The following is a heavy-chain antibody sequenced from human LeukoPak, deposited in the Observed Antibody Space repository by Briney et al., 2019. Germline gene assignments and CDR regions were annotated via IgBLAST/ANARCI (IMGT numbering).Heavy chain of an antibody. CDR3: ARIPTYGDYAYFDY. J-gene: IGHJ4*02. CDR1: GFSLRTRGMR. CDR2: IDWDDDK. V-gene: IGHV2-70*04. D-gene: IGHD4-17*01. Sequence: SGPALVKPTQTLTLTCTFSGFSLRTRGMRVSWIRQPPGKALEWLARIDWDDDKFYNTSLKTRLTISKDTSKNQVVLTMTNMDPVDTATYYCARIPTYGDYAYFDYWGQGTLVTVSS.